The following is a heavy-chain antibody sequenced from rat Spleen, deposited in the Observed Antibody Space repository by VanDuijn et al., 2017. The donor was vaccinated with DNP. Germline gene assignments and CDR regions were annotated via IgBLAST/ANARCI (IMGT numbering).Heavy chain of an antibody. CDR3: TTILRVYWYFDF. Sequence: EVQLVESGGGLVQPGRSMKLSCAASGFTFSNYDMAWVRQAPKKGLEWVATISYDGSSTYYRDSVKARFTISRDNAKSTLYLQMDSLRSEDTATYYCTTILRVYWYFDFWGPGTMVTVSS. CDR2: ISYDGSST. CDR1: GFTFSNYD. V-gene: IGHV5-7*01. J-gene: IGHJ1*01. D-gene: IGHD1-7*01.